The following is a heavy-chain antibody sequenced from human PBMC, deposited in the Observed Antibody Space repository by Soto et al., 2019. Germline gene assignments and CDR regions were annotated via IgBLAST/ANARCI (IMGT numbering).Heavy chain of an antibody. Sequence: ASVKVSCKASGYTFTGYYMHWVRQAPGQGLEWMGWINPNSGGTNYAQKFQGWVTMTRDTSISTAYMELSRLRSDDTAVYYCAVTVTTSQNPFDYWGQGTLVTVSS. CDR2: INPNSGGT. J-gene: IGHJ4*02. D-gene: IGHD4-4*01. CDR1: GYTFTGYY. V-gene: IGHV1-2*04. CDR3: AVTVTTSQNPFDY.